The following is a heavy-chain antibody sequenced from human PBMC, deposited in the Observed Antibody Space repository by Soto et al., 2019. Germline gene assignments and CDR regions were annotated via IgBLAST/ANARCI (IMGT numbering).Heavy chain of an antibody. CDR3: ARPGGLTGTGKGGWFDP. V-gene: IGHV3-23*01. D-gene: IGHD3-16*01. CDR1: GFTFTQFA. Sequence: GGSLRLSCAASGFTFTQFAMYGVRQAPGKGLEWVSTISASGTGTYYADSVKGRFTISRDNSKNTLYLQMNSLRAEDAAVEYCARPGGLTGTGKGGWFDPWGQGTLVTVSS. J-gene: IGHJ5*02. CDR2: ISASGTGT.